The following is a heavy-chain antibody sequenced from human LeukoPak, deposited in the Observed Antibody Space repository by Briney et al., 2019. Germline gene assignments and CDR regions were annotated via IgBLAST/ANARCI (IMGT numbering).Heavy chain of an antibody. D-gene: IGHD4-23*01. CDR3: VTDYGGSSGAFDI. Sequence: GGSLRLSCTGSGFTLSSYAMNWVRRAPGQGLEWVSSISSSSSDIYYTDSVKGRFTISRDNAKNSLYLQMNSLRAEDTAVYYCVTDYGGSSGAFDIWGQGTMVTLSS. V-gene: IGHV3-21*01. CDR1: GFTLSSYA. J-gene: IGHJ3*02. CDR2: ISSSSSDI.